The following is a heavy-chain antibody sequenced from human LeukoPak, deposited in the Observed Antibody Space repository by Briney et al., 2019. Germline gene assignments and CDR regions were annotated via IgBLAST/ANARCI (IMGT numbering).Heavy chain of an antibody. V-gene: IGHV3-23*01. J-gene: IGHJ3*02. CDR2: ISGSGGST. Sequence: PGGSLRLSCGASGFTFSSYAMSWVRQAPGKGLEWVSAISGSGGSTYYADSVKGRFTISRDNSKNTLYLQMNSLRAEDTAVYYCAKGKSSWPDAFDIWGQGTMVTVSS. CDR3: AKGKSSWPDAFDI. D-gene: IGHD2-15*01. CDR1: GFTFSSYA.